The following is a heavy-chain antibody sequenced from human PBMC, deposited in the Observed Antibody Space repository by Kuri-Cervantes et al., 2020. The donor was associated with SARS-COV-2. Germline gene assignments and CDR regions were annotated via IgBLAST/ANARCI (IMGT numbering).Heavy chain of an antibody. D-gene: IGHD3-22*01. CDR1: GGSFSGYY. Sequence: SETLSLTCAVYGGSFSGYYWSWIRQPPGKGLEWIGSIYHSGSTYYNPSLKSRVTISVDTSKNQFSLKLSSVTAADTAVYYCARGAASITMIVVVGNFDYWGQGTLVTVSS. CDR2: IYHSGST. J-gene: IGHJ4*02. CDR3: ARGAASITMIVVVGNFDY. V-gene: IGHV4-34*01.